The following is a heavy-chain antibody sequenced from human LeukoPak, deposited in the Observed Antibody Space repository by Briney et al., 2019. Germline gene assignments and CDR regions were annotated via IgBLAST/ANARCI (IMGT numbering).Heavy chain of an antibody. CDR1: GFTFSTYA. D-gene: IGHD2-15*01. CDR2: IRSTGDST. V-gene: IGHV3-23*01. J-gene: IGHJ6*03. CDR3: GRSRRINASLYYYMDV. Sequence: GGSLRLSCAASGFTFSTYAITWVRQAPGKGLEWVSSIRSTGDSTFYADSVKGRFTISRDNSKNTVYLLMNSLRTEDTAVYYCGRSRRINASLYYYMDVWGKGTTVTVSS.